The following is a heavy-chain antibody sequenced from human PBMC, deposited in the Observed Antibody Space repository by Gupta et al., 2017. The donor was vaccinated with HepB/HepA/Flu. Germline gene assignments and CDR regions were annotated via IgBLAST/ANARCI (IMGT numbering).Heavy chain of an antibody. CDR2: ISGSGATT. CDR3: AKKEGDYFDY. J-gene: IGHJ4*02. Sequence: EVQVLASGGGLVQPGGSLRLSCAASGFRFSSYDMTWVGQAPGKGLEYVSSISGSGATTVYADSAKGRFTISRDNSKNTLYLKMNSLRAEDTAVYYCAKKEGDYFDYWGQGTLVTVSS. CDR1: GFRFSSYD. D-gene: IGHD3-16*01. V-gene: IGHV3-23*01.